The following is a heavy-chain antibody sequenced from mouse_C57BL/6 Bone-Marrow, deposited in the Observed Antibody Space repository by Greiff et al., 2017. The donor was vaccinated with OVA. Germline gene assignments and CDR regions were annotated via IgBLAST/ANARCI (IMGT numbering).Heavy chain of an antibody. V-gene: IGHV14-2*01. J-gene: IGHJ4*01. CDR3: ARTYLLDYDEGYYYAMDY. Sequence: VQLKQSGAELVKPGASVKLSCTASGFNIKDYYMHWVKQRTEQGLEWIGRIDPEDGETKYAPKFQGKATITADTSSNTAYLQLSSLTSEDTAVYYCARTYLLDYDEGYYYAMDYWGQGTSVTVSS. D-gene: IGHD2-4*01. CDR2: IDPEDGET. CDR1: GFNIKDYY.